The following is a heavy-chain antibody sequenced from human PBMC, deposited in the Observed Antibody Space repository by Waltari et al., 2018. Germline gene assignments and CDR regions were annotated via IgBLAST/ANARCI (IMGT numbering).Heavy chain of an antibody. Sequence: WGWIRQPPGQGLEWIGTMSYLGATYSSPSLKSRVTISRDTSTNQLSLKLGSVTAADTAMYYCATYIGASVGKAAFDVWGQGTMVTVSS. CDR3: ATYIGASVGKAAFDV. V-gene: IGHV4-39*01. CDR2: MSYLGAT. J-gene: IGHJ3*01. D-gene: IGHD5-12*01.